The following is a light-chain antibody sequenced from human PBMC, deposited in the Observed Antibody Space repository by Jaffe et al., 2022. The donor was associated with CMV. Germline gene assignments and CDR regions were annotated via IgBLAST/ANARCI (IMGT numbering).Light chain of an antibody. CDR3: QQSYLSPRIT. CDR2: GAS. CDR1: QNIATY. V-gene: IGKV1-39*01. J-gene: IGKJ4*01. Sequence: DIQMTQSPSSLSASVGDRVTITCRASQNIATYLTWYQQKPGRAPELLIYGASSLQSGVPSRFSGGGSGTDFTLTITGLQPEDFATYYCQQSYLSPRITFGGGTKVEIK.